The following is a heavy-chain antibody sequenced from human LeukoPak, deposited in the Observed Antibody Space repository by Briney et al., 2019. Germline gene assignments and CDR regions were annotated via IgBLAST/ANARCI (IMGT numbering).Heavy chain of an antibody. J-gene: IGHJ4*02. Sequence: SGSLRLSCAASGLTVSSNYMSWVRQAPGKGLEWVSLIYSSGNAYYADSVKGRFTISRDNSKNTLFLQMNSLTAEDTAMYYCTRTFLSGDGYKVGYFDYWGQGTLVTVSS. V-gene: IGHV3-53*01. D-gene: IGHD5-24*01. CDR3: TRTFLSGDGYKVGYFDY. CDR1: GLTVSSNY. CDR2: IYSSGNA.